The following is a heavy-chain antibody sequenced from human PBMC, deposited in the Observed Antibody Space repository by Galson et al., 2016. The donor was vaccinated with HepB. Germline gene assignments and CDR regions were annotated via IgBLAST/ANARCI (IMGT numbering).Heavy chain of an antibody. CDR1: GFNFGRYH. V-gene: IGHV3-23*01. Sequence: SLRLSCAASGFNFGRYHMNWVRKAPGKGLGWVSSIDASGGSTSYSESVQGRFIVSRDNSKNILFLQMNGLSLEDTAVYYCAKGLEDSAWGQGTLVAVSS. CDR3: AKGLEDSA. CDR2: IDASGGST. J-gene: IGHJ5*02.